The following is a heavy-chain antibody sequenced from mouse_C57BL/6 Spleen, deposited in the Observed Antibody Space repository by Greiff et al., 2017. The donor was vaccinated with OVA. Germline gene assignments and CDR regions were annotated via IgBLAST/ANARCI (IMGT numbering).Heavy chain of an antibody. CDR1: GFTFSSYA. V-gene: IGHV5-4*01. J-gene: IGHJ2*01. CDR3: ARDIADYDEDDFDD. Sequence: EVHLVESGGGLVKPGGSLKLSCAASGFTFSSYAMSWVRQTPEKRLEWVATISDGGSYTYYPDNVKGRFTISRDNAKNNLYQQMSHLKSEDTAMYYCARDIADYDEDDFDDWGQGTTLTVSS. D-gene: IGHD2-4*01. CDR2: ISDGGSYT.